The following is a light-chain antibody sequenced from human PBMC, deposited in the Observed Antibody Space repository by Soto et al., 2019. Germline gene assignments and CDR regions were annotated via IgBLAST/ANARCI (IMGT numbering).Light chain of an antibody. CDR2: DAS. Sequence: DIQMAQSPSALFASIGDRVSVTCRASQPIFTSLAWSQQKPGKAPKLLIYDASVLQTGVPSRFSGFSSGTDFTLTISGLQPDDFATYFCQQYKSYSAHGLTFGGGTKVGIK. V-gene: IGKV1-5*01. CDR1: QPIFTS. CDR3: QQYKSYSAHGLT. J-gene: IGKJ4*01.